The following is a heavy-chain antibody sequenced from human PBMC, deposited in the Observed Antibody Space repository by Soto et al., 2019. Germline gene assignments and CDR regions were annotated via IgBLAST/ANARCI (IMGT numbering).Heavy chain of an antibody. CDR3: ARDYGHDCGGGNCYLYW. V-gene: IGHV1-69*01. CDR1: GGTFSRYA. D-gene: IGHD2-15*01. Sequence: QVQLVQSGAEVKKPGSSVKVSCKASGGTFSRYAINWVRQVPGHGLEWMGGIIPLFGTANYAQKFQGRVTITADESESTAHMELRSLRSEDTAVYYCARDYGHDCGGGNCYLYWWGQGTLGTVSS. CDR2: IIPLFGTA. J-gene: IGHJ4*02.